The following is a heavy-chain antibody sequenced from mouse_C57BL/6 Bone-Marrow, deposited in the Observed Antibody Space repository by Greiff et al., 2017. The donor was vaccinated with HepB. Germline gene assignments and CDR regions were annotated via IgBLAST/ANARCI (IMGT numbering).Heavy chain of an antibody. J-gene: IGHJ3*01. CDR2: ISSGGSYT. CDR1: GFTFSSYG. CDR3: ARPYDYAWFAY. D-gene: IGHD2-4*01. Sequence: VQLQQSGGDLVKPGGSLKLSCAASGFTFSSYGMSWVRQTPDKRLEWVATISSGGSYTYYPDSVKGRFTISRDNAKNTLYLQMSSLKSEDTAMYYCARPYDYAWFAYWGQGTLVTVSA. V-gene: IGHV5-6*01.